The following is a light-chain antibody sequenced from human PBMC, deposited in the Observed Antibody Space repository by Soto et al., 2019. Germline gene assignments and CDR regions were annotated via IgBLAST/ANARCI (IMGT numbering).Light chain of an antibody. J-gene: IGLJ1*01. CDR3: GSYTTSSKYV. CDR2: DVS. Sequence: QSVLTQPASVSGSPGQSITISCTGTSSDIDAYNYVSWYQQHPGKAPKLMIYDVSNRPSGISNRFSGSKSGNTASLTISGLQAEDEADYYRGSYTTSSKYVFGTGTKVTVL. CDR1: SSDIDAYNY. V-gene: IGLV2-14*01.